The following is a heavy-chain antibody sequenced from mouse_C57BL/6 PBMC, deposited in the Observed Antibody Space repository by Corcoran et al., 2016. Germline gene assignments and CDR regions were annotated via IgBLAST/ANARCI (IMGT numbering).Heavy chain of an antibody. CDR3: ARGRPYYYGRGDYFDY. V-gene: IGHV1-26*01. CDR2: INPNNGGT. D-gene: IGHD1-1*01. Sequence: EVQLQQSGPELVKPGASVKISCKASGYTFTDYYMNWVKQSHGKSLEWIGDINPNNGGTSYNQKFKGKATLTVDKSSSTAYMELRSLTSEDSAVYYCARGRPYYYGRGDYFDYWGQGTILTVSS. J-gene: IGHJ2*01. CDR1: GYTFTDYY.